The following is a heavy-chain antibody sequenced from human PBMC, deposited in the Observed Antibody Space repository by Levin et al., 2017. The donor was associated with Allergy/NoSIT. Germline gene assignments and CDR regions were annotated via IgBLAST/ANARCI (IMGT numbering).Heavy chain of an antibody. V-gene: IGHV4-59*01. CDR3: ARGRSLDC. J-gene: IGHJ4*02. CDR2: IYYSGST. Sequence: PSETLSLTCTVSGASISSYYWSWIRQPPGKGLEWIGYIYYSGSTNYNPSLRSRVTISVDTSKNQFSLKLSSVTAADTAVYYCARGRSLDCWGQGTLVTVSS. CDR1: GASISSYY.